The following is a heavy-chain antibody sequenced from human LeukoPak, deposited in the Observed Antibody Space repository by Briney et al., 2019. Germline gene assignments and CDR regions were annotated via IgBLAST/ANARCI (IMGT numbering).Heavy chain of an antibody. Sequence: SGGSLRLSCAASGFTFSSYWMHWVRQAPGKGLVWVSRINEDETTITYADSVKGRFTISRDNAKNTLFLQMSSLRAEDTAVYYCVRGLNGAGDYWGQGTLVTVSP. V-gene: IGHV3-74*01. CDR3: VRGLNGAGDY. CDR2: INEDETTI. J-gene: IGHJ4*02. D-gene: IGHD3-10*01. CDR1: GFTFSSYW.